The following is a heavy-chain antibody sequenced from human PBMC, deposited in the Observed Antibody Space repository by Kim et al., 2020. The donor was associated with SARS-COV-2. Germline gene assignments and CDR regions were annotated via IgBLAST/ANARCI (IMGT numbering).Heavy chain of an antibody. CDR3: AKSGQLDY. CDR2: IDGRGATT. Sequence: GGSLRLSCAASGFTFSNSPMSWVRQAPGKGLEWVSTIDGRGATTYYPGSVKGRFTISRDNSKNTLYLQMNNLRVEDTAVYFCAKSGQLDYWGQGTLVTVSS. D-gene: IGHD5-12*01. CDR1: GFTFSNSP. V-gene: IGHV3-23*01. J-gene: IGHJ4*02.